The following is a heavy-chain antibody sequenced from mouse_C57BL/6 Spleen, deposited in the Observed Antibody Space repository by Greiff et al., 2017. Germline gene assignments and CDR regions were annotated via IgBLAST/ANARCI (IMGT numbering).Heavy chain of an antibody. V-gene: IGHV1-69*01. J-gene: IGHJ3*01. CDR3: ASGGFAY. CDR2: IDPSDSYP. CDR1: GYTFTSYW. Sequence: VQLQQPGAELVMPGASVKLSCKASGYTFTSYWMHWVKQRPGQGLEWIGEIDPSDSYPNYNQKFKGKSTLTVDKSSSTAYMQLSSLTSEDSAVYYCASGGFAYWGQGTLVTVSA.